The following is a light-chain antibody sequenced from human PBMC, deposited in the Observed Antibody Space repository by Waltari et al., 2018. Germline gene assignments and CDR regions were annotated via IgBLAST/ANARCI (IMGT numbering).Light chain of an antibody. V-gene: IGKV3-20*01. CDR1: QSIGTF. CDR3: QHYVRLPGT. J-gene: IGKJ1*01. CDR2: GAS. Sequence: EIVLTQSPGTLSLSPGERVTLSCRASQSIGTFLAWYQQKPGKPPRLLIYGASIRAAGIPDRVSGSGSGTDFSLTISRLEPEDFAVYYCQHYVRLPGTFGQGTKVQIK.